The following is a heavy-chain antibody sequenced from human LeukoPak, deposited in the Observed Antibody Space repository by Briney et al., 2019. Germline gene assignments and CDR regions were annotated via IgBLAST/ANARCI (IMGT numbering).Heavy chain of an antibody. Sequence: SETLSLTCAVYGGSFSGYYWSWIRQPAGKGLEWIGRISSSGSTNYNPSLKSRVTISVDTSKNQFSLKLSSVTAADTAVYFCARGPYSYDSSGAFDIWGQGTMVTVSS. CDR3: ARGPYSYDSSGAFDI. CDR1: GGSFSGYY. D-gene: IGHD3-22*01. V-gene: IGHV4-59*10. CDR2: ISSSGST. J-gene: IGHJ3*02.